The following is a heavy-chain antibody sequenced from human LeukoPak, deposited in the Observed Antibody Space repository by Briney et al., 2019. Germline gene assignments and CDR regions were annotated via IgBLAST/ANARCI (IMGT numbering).Heavy chain of an antibody. D-gene: IGHD5-12*01. J-gene: IGHJ6*03. CDR2: IIPIFGTA. CDR3: ARGLGGYDYSYYYCCYMDV. Sequence: SVKVSCKASGGSFSSYAISWVRHAPGQGLEWMGGIIPIFGTANYAQKFQGRVTITADESTSTAYMELSSLRSEDTAVHYCARGLGGYDYSYYYCCYMDVWGKGTTVTISS. CDR1: GGSFSSYA. V-gene: IGHV1-69*13.